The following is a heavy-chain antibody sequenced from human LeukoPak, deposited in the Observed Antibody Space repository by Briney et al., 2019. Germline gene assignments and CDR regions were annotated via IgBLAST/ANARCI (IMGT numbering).Heavy chain of an antibody. CDR1: GFTLGDYA. J-gene: IGHJ4*02. V-gene: IGHV3-49*04. D-gene: IGHD3-9*01. CDR2: IRSKAYGGTT. Sequence: GGSLRLSCKASGFTLGDYAMSWVRQAPGKGLEWVGFIRSKAYGGTTEYAASVKGRFTISRDDSKSIAYLQMNSLKTEDTAVYYCTRDRYDILTGYSFDYWGQGTLVTVSS. CDR3: TRDRYDILTGYSFDY.